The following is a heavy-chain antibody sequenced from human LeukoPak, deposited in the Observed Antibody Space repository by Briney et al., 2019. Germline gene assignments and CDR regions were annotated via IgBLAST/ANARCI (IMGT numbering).Heavy chain of an antibody. D-gene: IGHD3-3*01. Sequence: PSETLSLTCTVSGGPISSYYWSWIRQPAGKGLEWIGRIYTSGSTNFNPSLKSRVTMSVDTSKNQFSLKLSSVTAADTAVYYCARGPIQSGYDFWSGYYQNWGQGTLVTASS. CDR3: ARGPIQSGYDFWSGYYQN. J-gene: IGHJ4*02. CDR1: GGPISSYY. CDR2: IYTSGST. V-gene: IGHV4-4*07.